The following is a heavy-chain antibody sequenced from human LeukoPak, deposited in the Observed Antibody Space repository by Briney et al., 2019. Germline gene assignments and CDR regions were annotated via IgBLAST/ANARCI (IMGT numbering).Heavy chain of an antibody. V-gene: IGHV4-39*01. D-gene: IGHD3-22*01. Sequence: SETLSITCTVSGGSISSSSYYWGWIRQPPGKGLEWIGSIYYTGYTYYNPSLQSRVTISVDTSKNQFSLKLSSVTAADTAVYYCARAARPYDSSGYFRYWGQGTLVTVSS. CDR2: IYYTGYT. CDR3: ARAARPYDSSGYFRY. CDR1: GGSISSSSYY. J-gene: IGHJ4*02.